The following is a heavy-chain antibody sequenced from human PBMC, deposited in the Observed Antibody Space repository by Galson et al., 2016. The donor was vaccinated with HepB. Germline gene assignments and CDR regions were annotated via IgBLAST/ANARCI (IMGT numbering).Heavy chain of an antibody. D-gene: IGHD6-13*01. J-gene: IGHJ4*02. CDR3: ARDWGSSWCLH. CDR2: IYSRGSA. Sequence: SLRLSCAGSGFTVSRDYMSWVRQAPGEGLEWVSVIYSRGSAYYADSVKGRFTISRDNSKNTLYLQMNSLKAEDTAVYYCARDWGSSWCLHWGQGTLVTVSS. CDR1: GFTVSRDY. V-gene: IGHV3-66*01.